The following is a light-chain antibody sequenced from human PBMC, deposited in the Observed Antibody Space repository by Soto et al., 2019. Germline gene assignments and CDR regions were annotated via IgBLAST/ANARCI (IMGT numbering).Light chain of an antibody. CDR2: DAS. J-gene: IGKJ1*01. CDR1: QIISNW. Sequence: DIQMTQSPSTLSGSVGDRVTITCRASQIISNWLAWYQQRPGSAPRILIYDASNLESGVPLRFSGSGSGTEFTLTISSLQPEDFATYYCLQYNSYSRWTFGPGTKVDI. V-gene: IGKV1-5*01. CDR3: LQYNSYSRWT.